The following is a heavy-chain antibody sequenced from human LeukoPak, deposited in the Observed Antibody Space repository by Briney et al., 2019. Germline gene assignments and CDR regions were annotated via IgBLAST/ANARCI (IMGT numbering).Heavy chain of an antibody. CDR3: ARTSHSSGYYDY. D-gene: IGHD3-22*01. CDR2: ISYSGSV. Sequence: SSETLSLTCTVSGASVSGDPYYWSWIRQPPGKGPEWIGHISYSGSVNSNPSLRSRVTASIDTSKNQFSLKLSSVTDADTAVYYCARTSHSSGYYDYWGQGTLVTVSS. J-gene: IGHJ4*02. V-gene: IGHV4-61*01. CDR1: GASVSGDPYY.